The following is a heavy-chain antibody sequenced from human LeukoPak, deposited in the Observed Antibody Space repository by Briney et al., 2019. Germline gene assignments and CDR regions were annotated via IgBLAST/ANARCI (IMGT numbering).Heavy chain of an antibody. CDR2: IKSKTDGGTT. V-gene: IGHV3-15*01. CDR3: TTVEDIVIVPAYDY. D-gene: IGHD2-2*01. Sequence: GGSLRLSCAASGFTFSNAWMSWVRQAPGKGLEWVGRIKSKTDGGTTDYAAPVKGRFTISRDDSKNTLYLQMNSLKTEDTAVYYCTTVEDIVIVPAYDYWGQGTLVTVSS. CDR1: GFTFSNAW. J-gene: IGHJ4*02.